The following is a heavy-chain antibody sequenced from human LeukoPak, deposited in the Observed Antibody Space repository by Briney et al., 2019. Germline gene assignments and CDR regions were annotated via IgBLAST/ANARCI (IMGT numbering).Heavy chain of an antibody. CDR3: AIPRDGYNLPGDFGY. D-gene: IGHD5-24*01. CDR1: EDSLTNYW. CDR2: IYPGDSDT. V-gene: IGHV5-51*01. Sequence: GESLKISCKGSEDSLTNYWIGWVRQMPGKGLECMGIIYPGDSDTRYSPSFQGQVTISADKSSSTAYLQWSSLKASDTAMYYCAIPRDGYNLPGDFGYWGQGTLVTVSS. J-gene: IGHJ4*02.